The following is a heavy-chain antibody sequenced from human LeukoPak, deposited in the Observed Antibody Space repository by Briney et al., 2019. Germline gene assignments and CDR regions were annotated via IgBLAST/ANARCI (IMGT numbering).Heavy chain of an antibody. CDR3: AKGALRVYCSSTSCYNLVADP. CDR2: ISGSGGST. J-gene: IGHJ5*02. D-gene: IGHD2-2*02. V-gene: IGHV3-23*01. Sequence: GGSLRLSCAASGFTFSSYAMSWVRQAPGKGLEWVSAISGSGGSTYYADSVKGRFTISRDNSKNTLYLQMNSLRAEDTAVYYCAKGALRVYCSSTSCYNLVADPWGQGTLVTVSS. CDR1: GFTFSSYA.